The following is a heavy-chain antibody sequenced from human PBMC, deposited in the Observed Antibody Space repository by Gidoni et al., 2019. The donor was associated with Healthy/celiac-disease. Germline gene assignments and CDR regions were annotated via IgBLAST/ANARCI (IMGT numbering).Heavy chain of an antibody. J-gene: IGHJ4*02. D-gene: IGHD2-21*02. CDR1: GYTFTRYH. Sequence: QVQLVQSGAAVKKPGASVKGSCKASGYTFTRYHMHWVRQAPGQGLEWMGWINPNSGGTNYAQKFQGRVTMTRDTSISTAYMELSRLRSDDTAVYYCARDRGLVGYCGGDCYIIDYWGQGTLVTVSS. V-gene: IGHV1-2*02. CDR3: ARDRGLVGYCGGDCYIIDY. CDR2: INPNSGGT.